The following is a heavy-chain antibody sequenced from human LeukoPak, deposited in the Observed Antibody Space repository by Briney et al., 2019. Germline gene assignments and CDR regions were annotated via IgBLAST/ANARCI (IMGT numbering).Heavy chain of an antibody. CDR2: INHSGST. CDR3: ARGALWLVDY. D-gene: IGHD6-19*01. Sequence: PSETLSLTCAVYGGSFSGYYWSWIRQPPGKGLEWIGEINHSGSTNYNPSLKSRVTISVDTSKNQFSLKLSSVTAADTAVYYCARGALWLVDYWGQGTLVTVSS. V-gene: IGHV4-34*01. J-gene: IGHJ4*02. CDR1: GGSFSGYY.